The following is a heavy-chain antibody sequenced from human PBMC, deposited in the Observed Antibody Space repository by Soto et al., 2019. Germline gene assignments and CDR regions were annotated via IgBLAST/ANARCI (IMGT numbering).Heavy chain of an antibody. CDR3: AREIQGYGMDV. J-gene: IGHJ6*02. CDR1: GGSISSYY. Sequence: PSETLSLTCTVSGGSISSYYWRWIRQPPGKGLEWIGNIYYSGSTNYNPSLKSRVIISVDTSKTQFSLKLSSVTAADTAVYYCAREIQGYGMDVWGQGTTVTVS. CDR2: IYYSGST. V-gene: IGHV4-59*01.